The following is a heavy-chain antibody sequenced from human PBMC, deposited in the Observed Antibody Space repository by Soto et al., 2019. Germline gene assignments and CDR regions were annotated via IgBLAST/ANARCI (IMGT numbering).Heavy chain of an antibody. D-gene: IGHD2-2*01. Sequence: PSETLSLTCTVSGGSISSGDYYWSWIRQPPGKGLEWIGYIYYSGSTYYNPSLKSRVTISVDTSKNQFSLKLSSVTAADTAVYYCARGGEYQLLNFDYWGQGTLVTAPQ. CDR3: ARGGEYQLLNFDY. CDR1: GGSISSGDYY. J-gene: IGHJ4*02. V-gene: IGHV4-30-4*01. CDR2: IYYSGST.